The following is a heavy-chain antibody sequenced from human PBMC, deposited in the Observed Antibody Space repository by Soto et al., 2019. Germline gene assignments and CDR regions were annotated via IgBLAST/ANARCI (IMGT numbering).Heavy chain of an antibody. CDR3: ARIPHYYDSSGYYPG. D-gene: IGHD3-22*01. V-gene: IGHV2-70*11. Sequence: SGPTLVNPTQTLTLTCTFSGFSLSTSGMCVSWIRQPPGKALEWLARIDWDDDKYYSTSLKTRLTISKDTSKNQVVLTMTNMDPVDTATYYCARIPHYYDSSGYYPGWGQGTLVTVSS. J-gene: IGHJ4*02. CDR2: IDWDDDK. CDR1: GFSLSTSGMC.